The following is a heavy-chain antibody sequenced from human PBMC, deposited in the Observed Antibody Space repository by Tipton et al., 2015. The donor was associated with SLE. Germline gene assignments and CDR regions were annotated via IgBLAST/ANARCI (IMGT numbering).Heavy chain of an antibody. CDR2: INHSGST. CDR1: GGSFSGYY. J-gene: IGHJ4*02. V-gene: IGHV4-34*01. Sequence: GLVKPSETLSLTCAVYGGSFSGYYWSWIRQPPGKGLEWIGEINHSGSTNYNPSLKSRVTISVDTSKNQFSLKLSSVTAADTAVYYCARGRYYDSSGLGYWGQGTLVTVSS. D-gene: IGHD3-22*01. CDR3: ARGRYYDSSGLGY.